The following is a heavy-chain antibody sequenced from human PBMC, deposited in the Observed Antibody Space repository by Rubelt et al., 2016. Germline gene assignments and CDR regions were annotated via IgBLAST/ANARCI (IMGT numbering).Heavy chain of an antibody. CDR3: ARSDITIFEVVKN. CDR2: IGSSSRRI. CDR1: GFTFSNAW. J-gene: IGHJ4*02. V-gene: IGHV3-48*02. Sequence: SGGGLVKPGGSLRISCTGSGFTFSNAWLSWVRQAPGKGLEWVSYIGSSSRRIYYADSVKGRFIVSRDNAKNSLYLQMNSLRDEDTAVYYCARSDITIFEVVKNWGQGTLVTVSS. D-gene: IGHD3-3*01.